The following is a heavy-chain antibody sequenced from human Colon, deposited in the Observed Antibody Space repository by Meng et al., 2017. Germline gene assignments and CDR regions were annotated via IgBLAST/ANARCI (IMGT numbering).Heavy chain of an antibody. CDR1: GYSFTSYG. Sequence: QVHLVQSGAELKKPGASVKVSCPASGYSFTSYGMHWPRQAPGQRPEWMGWIYTADGNRRYSQRFQDRLTITSDTFARTAYMELSSLRSEDTAVYFCARDERGGPYYFDYWGQGTLVTVSS. CDR2: IYTADGNR. J-gene: IGHJ4*02. CDR3: ARDERGGPYYFDY. V-gene: IGHV1-3*04.